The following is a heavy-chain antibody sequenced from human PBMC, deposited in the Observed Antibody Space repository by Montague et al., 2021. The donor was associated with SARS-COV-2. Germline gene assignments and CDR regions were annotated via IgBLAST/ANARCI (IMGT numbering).Heavy chain of an antibody. D-gene: IGHD4-23*01. J-gene: IGHJ4*02. CDR3: ARSYGTTVVTRAFDY. CDR2: IDWDDDI. CDR1: GFSLSTSGMC. Sequence: VKSTQTLTLTCTFSGFSLSTSGMCVSWIRQPPGKALEWLTLIDWDDDIYYSTSLKTRLTISKDTSKNQVVLTMTNMDPVDTATYYCARSYGTTVVTRAFDYWGQGTLVTVSS. V-gene: IGHV2-70*01.